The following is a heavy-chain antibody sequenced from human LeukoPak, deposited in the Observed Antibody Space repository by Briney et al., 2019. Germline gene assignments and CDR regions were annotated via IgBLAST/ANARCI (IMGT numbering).Heavy chain of an antibody. CDR2: ISYDGSNK. CDR1: GFTFSSYA. CDR3: ARSRYFDWLCPFDY. D-gene: IGHD3-9*01. Sequence: PGGSLRLSCATSGFTFSSYAMHWVRQAPGKGLEGVAVISYDGSNKYYADSVKGRFTISRDNSKNTLYLQMNSLRAEDTAVYYCARSRYFDWLCPFDYWGQGTLVTVSS. J-gene: IGHJ4*02. V-gene: IGHV3-30*04.